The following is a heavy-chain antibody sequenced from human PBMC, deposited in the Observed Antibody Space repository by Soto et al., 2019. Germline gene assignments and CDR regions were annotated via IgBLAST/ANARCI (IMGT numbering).Heavy chain of an antibody. J-gene: IGHJ4*02. V-gene: IGHV1-3*01. CDR1: GYTFTNYA. Sequence: ASVKVSCKASGYTFTNYAIHWVRQAPGQRLEWMGWINVGNGNTKYSQKFQGRVTITRDTSASTTYMDLSSLRSDDTAIYYCVRVVAIPGYPDNWGQGTLVTVSS. CDR2: INVGNGNT. D-gene: IGHD5-12*01. CDR3: VRVVAIPGYPDN.